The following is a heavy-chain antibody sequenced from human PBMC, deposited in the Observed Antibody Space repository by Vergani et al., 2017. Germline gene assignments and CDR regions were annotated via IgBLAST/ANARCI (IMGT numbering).Heavy chain of an antibody. CDR1: GFTFSSYG. V-gene: IGHV3-30*02. J-gene: IGHJ4*02. CDR2: IRYDGSNK. D-gene: IGHD3-9*01. CDR3: AKDLDVILTGPFDY. Sequence: QVQLVESGGGVVQRGGSLRLSCAASGFTFSSYGMHWVRQAPGKGLEWVAFIRYDGSNKYYADSVKGRFTISRDNSKNTLYLQMNSLRAEDTAVYYCAKDLDVILTGPFDYWGQGTLVTVSS.